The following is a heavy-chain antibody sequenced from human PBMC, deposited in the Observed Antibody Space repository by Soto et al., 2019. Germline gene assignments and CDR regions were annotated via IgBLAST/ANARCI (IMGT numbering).Heavy chain of an antibody. J-gene: IGHJ4*02. D-gene: IGHD3-22*01. V-gene: IGHV1-18*04. Sequence: SVKVSCKASGYTFTSYGISWVRQAPGQGLEWMGWISAYNGNTNYAQKLQGRVTMTTDTSTSTAYMELRSLRSDDTAVYYCARTILPSITMIVVVVTPADYWGQGTLVTVSS. CDR3: ARTILPSITMIVVVVTPADY. CDR1: GYTFTSYG. CDR2: ISAYNGNT.